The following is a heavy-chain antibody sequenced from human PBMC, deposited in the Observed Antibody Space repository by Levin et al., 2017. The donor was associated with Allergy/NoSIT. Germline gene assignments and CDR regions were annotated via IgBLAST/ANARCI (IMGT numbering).Heavy chain of an antibody. CDR1: GFAFSSYS. D-gene: IGHD2/OR15-2a*01. Sequence: GGSLRLSCAASGFAFSSYSFSWVRQAPGKGLEWLSYIRSTRGTTYYADSVRGRFTISRDNAKNSLFLQMNSLRAEDTAVYYCARIGDDYFDYRTGYGMDVWGQGTTVTVSS. V-gene: IGHV3-48*04. CDR3: ARIGDDYFDYRTGYGMDV. CDR2: IRSTRGTT. J-gene: IGHJ6*02.